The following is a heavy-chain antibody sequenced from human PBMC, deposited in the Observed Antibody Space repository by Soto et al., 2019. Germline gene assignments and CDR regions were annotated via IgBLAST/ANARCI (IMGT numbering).Heavy chain of an antibody. CDR1: GYTFTRYA. CDR2: INAGNGNT. Sequence: QVQLVQSGAEVKKPGASVKVSCKASGYTFTRYAMHWVRQAPGQRLEWMGWINAGNGNTKYSQKFQGRVTITRDTSASTAYMELSSLRSEDTAVYYCARSTRITMIVVVRDYYFDYWGQGTLVTVSS. J-gene: IGHJ4*02. CDR3: ARSTRITMIVVVRDYYFDY. D-gene: IGHD3-22*01. V-gene: IGHV1-3*01.